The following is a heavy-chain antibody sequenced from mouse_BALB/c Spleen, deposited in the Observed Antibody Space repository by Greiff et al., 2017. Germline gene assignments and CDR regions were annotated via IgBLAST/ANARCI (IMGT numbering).Heavy chain of an antibody. CDR2: ISSGGST. CDR1: GFTFSSYA. V-gene: IGHV5-6-5*01. Sequence: EVKLEESGGGLVKPGGSLKLSCAASGFTFSSYAMSWVRQTPEKRLEWVASISSGGSTYYPDSVKGRFTISRDNARNILYLQMSSLRSEDTAMYYCARGGITTRYFDVWGAGTTVTVSS. D-gene: IGHD2-4*01. CDR3: ARGGITTRYFDV. J-gene: IGHJ1*01.